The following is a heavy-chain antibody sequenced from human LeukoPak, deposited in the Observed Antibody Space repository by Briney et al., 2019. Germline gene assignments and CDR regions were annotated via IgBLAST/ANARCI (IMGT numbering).Heavy chain of an antibody. D-gene: IGHD5-12*01. V-gene: IGHV4-39*01. CDR2: IYYSGST. J-gene: IGHJ4*02. CDR1: GGSISSSSYY. CDR3: ARGNSGYDYPEFDY. Sequence: SETLSLTCTVSGGSISSSSYYWGWIRQPPGKGLEWIGSIYYSGSTYYNPSLKSRVTISVDTSKNQFSLKLSSVTAADTAVYYCARGNSGYDYPEFDYWGQGTLVTVSS.